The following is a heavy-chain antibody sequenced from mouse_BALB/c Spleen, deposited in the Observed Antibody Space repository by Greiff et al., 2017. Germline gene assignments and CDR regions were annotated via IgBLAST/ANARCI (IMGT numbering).Heavy chain of an antibody. CDR2: INPYNGDT. J-gene: IGHJ3*01. CDR3: ARGDITTVVATRAWFAY. Sequence: EVQRVESGPELVKPGASVKISCKASGYSFTGYFMNWVMQSHGKSLEWIGRINPYNGDTFYNQKFKGKATLTVDKSSSTAHMELRSLASEDSAVYYCARGDITTVVATRAWFAYWGQGTLVTVSA. D-gene: IGHD1-1*01. CDR1: GYSFTGYF. V-gene: IGHV1-20*02.